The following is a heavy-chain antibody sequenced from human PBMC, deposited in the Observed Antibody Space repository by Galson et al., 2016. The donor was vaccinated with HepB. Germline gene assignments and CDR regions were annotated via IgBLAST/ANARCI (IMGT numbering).Heavy chain of an antibody. Sequence: SVKVSCKASGYTFTSYGISWVRQAPGQGLEWMGWISAYTGYTSYAQELQGRVTMTTDTSTSTAYMELRSLRSDDTAVYYCATSTSIWINWFAPWGQGTLVTVSS. CDR1: GYTFTSYG. V-gene: IGHV1-18*01. J-gene: IGHJ5*02. CDR2: ISAYTGYT. CDR3: ATSTSIWINWFAP. D-gene: IGHD6-13*01.